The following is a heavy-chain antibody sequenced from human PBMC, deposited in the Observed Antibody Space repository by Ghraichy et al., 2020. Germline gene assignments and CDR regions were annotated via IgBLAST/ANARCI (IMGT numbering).Heavy chain of an antibody. CDR1: GFTFSSYS. V-gene: IGHV3-21*01. D-gene: IGHD3-16*01. Sequence: GGSLRLSGAASGFTFSSYSMNWVRQAPGKGLEWVSSISSSSSYIYYADSVKGRFTISRDNAKNSLYLQMNSLRAEDTAVYYCARDGGMGGKQHFDYWGQGTLVTVSS. CDR2: ISSSSSYI. CDR3: ARDGGMGGKQHFDY. J-gene: IGHJ4*02.